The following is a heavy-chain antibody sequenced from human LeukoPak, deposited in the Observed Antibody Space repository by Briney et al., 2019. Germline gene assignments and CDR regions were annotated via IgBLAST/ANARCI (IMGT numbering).Heavy chain of an antibody. CDR1: GGSISGYY. J-gene: IGHJ3*02. V-gene: IGHV4-59*01. CDR3: ARDLYIAYHERTGYDAFDI. Sequence: VKPSETLSLTCTVSGGSISGYYCGWIRQPPGKGLEWIGYIYYSGSTNYNPSLKSRVTISVDTSKNQFSLKLRSVTAADTAVYFCARDLYIAYHERTGYDAFDIWGQGTMVTVSS. CDR2: IYYSGST. D-gene: IGHD1-1*01.